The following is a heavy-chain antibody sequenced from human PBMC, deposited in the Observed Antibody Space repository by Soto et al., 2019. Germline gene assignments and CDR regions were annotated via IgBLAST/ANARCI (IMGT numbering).Heavy chain of an antibody. CDR2: IVPIVDTS. CDR1: GGTFSSYA. V-gene: IGHV1-69*12. CDR3: VLVVAIPGYPDN. Sequence: QVQLVQSGAEVRQPASSVKVSCKTSGGTFSSYAISWVRQAPGQGLEWMGGIVPIVDTSTYAQKFQGRVKITADESTSTVYMELSSLRSDDTAVYYCVLVVAIPGYPDNWGQRTLVTVSS. J-gene: IGHJ4*02. D-gene: IGHD5-12*01.